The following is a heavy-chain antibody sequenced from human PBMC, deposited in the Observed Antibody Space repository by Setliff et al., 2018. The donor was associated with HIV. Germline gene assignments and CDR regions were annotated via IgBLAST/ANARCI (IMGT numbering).Heavy chain of an antibody. CDR2: IYYSGNT. V-gene: IGHV4-39*01. J-gene: IGHJ5*01. CDR3: ARSIVVVVAATPLGWFDS. CDR1: GGSISTSSYY. Sequence: SETLSLTCTVSGGSISTSSYYWGWIRQSPGKGLEWIGSIYYSGNTYCKPSLKSRITISVDTSKNQFSLKLNSVTAADTAVYYCARSIVVVVAATPLGWFDSWGQGTLVTVS. D-gene: IGHD2-15*01.